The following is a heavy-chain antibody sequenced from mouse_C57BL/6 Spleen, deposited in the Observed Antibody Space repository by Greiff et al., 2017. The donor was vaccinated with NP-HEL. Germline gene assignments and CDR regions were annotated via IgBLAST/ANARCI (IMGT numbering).Heavy chain of an antibody. CDR1: GFSLSTFGMG. CDR2: IWWDDDK. D-gene: IGHD1-1*01. CDR3: ARTRTVVATRYFDV. Sequence: QVTLKVSGPGILQPSQTLSLTCSFSGFSLSTFGMGVGWIRQPSGKGLEWLAHIWWDDDKYYNPALKSRLTLSKDTSKNQVFLKIANVDTADTATYYCARTRTVVATRYFDVWGTGTTVTVSS. J-gene: IGHJ1*03. V-gene: IGHV8-8*01.